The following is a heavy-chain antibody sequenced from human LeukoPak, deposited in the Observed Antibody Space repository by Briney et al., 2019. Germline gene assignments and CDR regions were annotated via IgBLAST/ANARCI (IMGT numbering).Heavy chain of an antibody. Sequence: GGSLRLSCAASGFTFSSYAMSWVRQAPGKGLEWVSAISGSGGSTYYADSVKGRFTISRDNSKNTLYLQMNSLRAEDTAVYLCVKDLRSDFMGVLSRYLSYWGQGTLVTVSS. CDR1: GFTFSSYA. J-gene: IGHJ4*02. V-gene: IGHV3-23*01. CDR3: VKDLRSDFMGVLSRYLSY. D-gene: IGHD2/OR15-2a*01. CDR2: ISGSGGST.